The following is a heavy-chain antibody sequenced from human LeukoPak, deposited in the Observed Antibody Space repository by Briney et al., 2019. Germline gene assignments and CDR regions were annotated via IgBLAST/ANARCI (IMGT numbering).Heavy chain of an antibody. D-gene: IGHD3-22*01. CDR1: GFMFSGSA. V-gene: IGHV3-73*01. CDR2: IRTRKNNYAT. Sequence: GGSLRLSCATSGFMFSGSAMHWVRQASGKGLEWIGRIRTRKNNYATAYGASVTGRFIISRDDSKKTTDLQMNSLKTEDTAVYYCTTYYYDGSGTVFINYWGQGTLVTVTS. CDR3: TTYYYDGSGTVFINY. J-gene: IGHJ4*02.